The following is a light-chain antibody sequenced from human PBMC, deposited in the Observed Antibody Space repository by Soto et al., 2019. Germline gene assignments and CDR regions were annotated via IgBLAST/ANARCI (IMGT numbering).Light chain of an antibody. Sequence: QSVLTQPPSVSGAPGQRVTISCTGSSSNIGADYGVHWYQHLSGTAPKLLIYDSNNRPSGVPDRFSGSASGTSASLAITDLQAEDEADYYCQSYDSSLSAVIFGGGTQLTVL. CDR1: SSNIGADYG. CDR2: DSN. CDR3: QSYDSSLSAVI. J-gene: IGLJ2*01. V-gene: IGLV1-40*01.